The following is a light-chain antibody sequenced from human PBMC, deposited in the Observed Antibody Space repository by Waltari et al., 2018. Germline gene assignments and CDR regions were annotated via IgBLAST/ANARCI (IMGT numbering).Light chain of an antibody. J-gene: IGKJ1*01. CDR3: QQSYSAPRT. V-gene: IGKV1-39*01. CDR2: AAS. Sequence: DVQMTQSPSSLSASVGDRVSITCRASENISDYLNWFLQRPGKAPELLIYAASTLQSGVPSRFSGSGSGTDFTLAISSLEPEDIATYYCQQSYSAPRTFGQGP. CDR1: ENISDY.